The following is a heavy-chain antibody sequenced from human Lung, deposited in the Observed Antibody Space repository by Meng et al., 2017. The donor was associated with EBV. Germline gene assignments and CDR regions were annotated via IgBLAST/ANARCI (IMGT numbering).Heavy chain of an antibody. J-gene: IGHJ4*02. Sequence: VRLQVSGPGMVKPSQTLSLTCTVSGCSINSGDYYWSWIRQPPGKGLEWIGYIYYTGSTYYNPSLKSRVTISMDTSKNQFSLRLSSVTAADTAVYYCARNYYFDYWGQGTLVTVSS. CDR3: ARNYYFDY. V-gene: IGHV4-30-4*01. CDR2: IYYTGST. CDR1: GCSINSGDYY.